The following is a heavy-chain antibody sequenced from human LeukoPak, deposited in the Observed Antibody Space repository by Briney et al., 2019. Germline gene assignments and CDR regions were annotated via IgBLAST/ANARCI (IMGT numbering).Heavy chain of an antibody. Sequence: ASVKVSCKASGGTFSSYAISWVRQAPGQGLEWMGRIIPILGIANYAQKFQGRVTITADKSTSTAYMELSSLRSEDTAVYYCARLWAVFPVTGTTGGAGDYWGQGTLVTVSS. V-gene: IGHV1-69*04. D-gene: IGHD1-20*01. CDR1: GGTFSSYA. J-gene: IGHJ4*02. CDR3: ARLWAVFPVTGTTGGAGDY. CDR2: IIPILGIA.